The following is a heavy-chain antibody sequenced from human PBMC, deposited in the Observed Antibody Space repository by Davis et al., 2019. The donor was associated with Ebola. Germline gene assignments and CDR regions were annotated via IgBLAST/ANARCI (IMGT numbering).Heavy chain of an antibody. J-gene: IGHJ4*02. D-gene: IGHD3-10*01. CDR3: TSELLWFGEFTDDY. V-gene: IGHV3-73*01. CDR2: IRSKANSYAT. Sequence: GESLKIPCAAPGFTFSGSAMHWVRQPSGQGLEWVGRIRSKANSYATAYAASVKGRVTISRDDSKNTAYLQMNSLKTEDTAVYYCTSELLWFGEFTDDYWGQGTLVTVSS. CDR1: GFTFSGSA.